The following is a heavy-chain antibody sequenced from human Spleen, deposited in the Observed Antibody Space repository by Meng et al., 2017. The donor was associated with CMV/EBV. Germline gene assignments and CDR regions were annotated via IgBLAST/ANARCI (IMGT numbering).Heavy chain of an antibody. V-gene: IGHV4-61*01. CDR3: AREGSSWDLDY. CDR2: IYYSGST. CDR1: GDSVSSGNYY. J-gene: IGHJ4*02. Sequence: SETLSLTCTVSGDSVSSGNYYWTWIRQPPGKGLEGIGYIYYSGSTSYNPSLKSRVTISVDTSKNQFSLKLSSVTAADTAVYYCAREGSSWDLDYWGQGTLVTVSS. D-gene: IGHD6-13*01.